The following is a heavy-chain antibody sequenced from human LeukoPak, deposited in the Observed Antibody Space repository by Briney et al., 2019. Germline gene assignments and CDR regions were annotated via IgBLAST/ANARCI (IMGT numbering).Heavy chain of an antibody. D-gene: IGHD2-15*01. Sequence: ASVTVSFKASGYTFTIYGISWVRQAPGQGKEWMGWISTYDGKRNYSQKHQGRVTITRDRDTSKAYMELWSLKSDDTAVYYCARDLGLRCIGGTCPFDYWGQGTLVTVSS. V-gene: IGHV1-18*01. CDR2: ISTYDGKR. CDR1: GYTFTIYG. CDR3: ARDLGLRCIGGTCPFDY. J-gene: IGHJ4*02.